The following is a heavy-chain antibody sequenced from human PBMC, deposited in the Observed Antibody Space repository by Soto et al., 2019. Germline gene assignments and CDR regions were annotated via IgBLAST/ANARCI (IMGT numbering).Heavy chain of an antibody. J-gene: IGHJ6*04. CDR2: ISSSGST. V-gene: IGHV3-11*01. Sequence: GGSLRLSCAASGFTFSDYYMSWIRQAPGKGLEWVSYISSSGSTYYADSVKGRFTISRDNSKNTLYLQMNSLRAEDTAVYYCANWRLRFSEWSTLDGMDVWGEGATVTVSS. CDR1: GFTFSDYY. D-gene: IGHD3-3*01. CDR3: ANWRLRFSEWSTLDGMDV.